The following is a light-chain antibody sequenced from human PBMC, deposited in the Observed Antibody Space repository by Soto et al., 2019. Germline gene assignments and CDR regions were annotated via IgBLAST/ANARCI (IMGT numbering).Light chain of an antibody. CDR3: AAWDASLGGVI. V-gene: IGLV1-44*01. CDR2: SNN. J-gene: IGLJ2*01. CDR1: RSSIGSNT. Sequence: QPVLTQPPSASGTPGQRVTISCSGSRSSIGSNTVNWYQHLPGSAPKLLIYSNNHRPSGVPDRFSASKAGASASLAISGLQSEDEGDYYCAAWDASLGGVIFGGGTQLTVL.